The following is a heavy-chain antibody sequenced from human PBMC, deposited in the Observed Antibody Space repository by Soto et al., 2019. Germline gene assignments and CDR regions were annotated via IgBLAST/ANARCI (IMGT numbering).Heavy chain of an antibody. CDR2: IKQDGSEK. D-gene: IGHD3-3*01. CDR3: ARDARSDFWSGYYKRYYYYGMDV. V-gene: IGHV3-7*03. Sequence: GGSLRLSCAASGFTFSSYWMSWVRQAPGKGLEWVANIKQDGSEKYYVDSVKGRFTISRDNAKNSLYLQMNSLRAEDTAVYYCARDARSDFWSGYYKRYYYYGMDVWGQGTTVTVSS. CDR1: GFTFSSYW. J-gene: IGHJ6*02.